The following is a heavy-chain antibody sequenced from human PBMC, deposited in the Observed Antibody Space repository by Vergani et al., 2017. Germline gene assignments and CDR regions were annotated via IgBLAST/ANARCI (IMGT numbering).Heavy chain of an antibody. CDR3: AKHLNLWARHYYMDV. CDR2: ISSSSSTI. Sequence: EVQLVESGGGLVQPGGSLRLSCAASGFTFSSYSMNWVRQAPGKGLEWVSYISSSSSTIYYADSVKGRFTISRDNSKNTLYLQMNSLRAEDTAVYYCAKHLNLWARHYYMDVWGKGTTVTVSS. D-gene: IGHD2/OR15-2a*01. V-gene: IGHV3-48*01. CDR1: GFTFSSYS. J-gene: IGHJ6*03.